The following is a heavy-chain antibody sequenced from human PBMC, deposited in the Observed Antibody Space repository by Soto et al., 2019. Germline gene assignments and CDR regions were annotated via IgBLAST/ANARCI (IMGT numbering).Heavy chain of an antibody. CDR3: ARVAVPAAIPYYYYYYMDV. CDR2: IYHSGST. CDR1: SGSISSSNW. J-gene: IGHJ6*03. Sequence: SETLSLTCAVSSGSISSSNWWSCVRQPPGKGLEWIGEIYHSGSTNYNPSLKSRVTISVDKSKNQFSLKLSSVTAADTAVYYCARVAVPAAIPYYYYYYMDVWGKGTTVTVSS. V-gene: IGHV4-4*02. D-gene: IGHD2-2*01.